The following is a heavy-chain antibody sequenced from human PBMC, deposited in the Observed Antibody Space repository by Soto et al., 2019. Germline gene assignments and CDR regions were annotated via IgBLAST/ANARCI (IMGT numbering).Heavy chain of an antibody. V-gene: IGHV4-34*01. D-gene: IGHD1-1*01. Sequence: QVQLQQWGAGLLKPSETLSLTCAVSGGSLSDYYWPWIRLSPGKGLEWIGEIHPSGSTYYNPSLRSRVTISVDTSKNQFSLKLTSLTAADTAISYCARGRDEYKLGNVWGHGTTSPSP. CDR1: GGSLSDYY. CDR3: ARGRDEYKLGNV. CDR2: IHPSGST. J-gene: IGHJ6*02.